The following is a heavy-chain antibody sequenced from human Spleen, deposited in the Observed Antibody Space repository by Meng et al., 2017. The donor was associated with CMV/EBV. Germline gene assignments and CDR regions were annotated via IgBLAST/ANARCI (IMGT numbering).Heavy chain of an antibody. CDR2: MFGADKT. Sequence: GESLKISCAASGFSLTPNYMTWVRQPPGKGLEWVSLMFGADKTYYADSVKGRFAISRDDSKNTLYLQMNNLRTEDTAVYFCARERTVTTNYYYFGMDVWGQGTTVTVSS. CDR1: GFSLTPNY. J-gene: IGHJ6*02. D-gene: IGHD4-11*01. V-gene: IGHV3-66*02. CDR3: ARERTVTTNYYYFGMDV.